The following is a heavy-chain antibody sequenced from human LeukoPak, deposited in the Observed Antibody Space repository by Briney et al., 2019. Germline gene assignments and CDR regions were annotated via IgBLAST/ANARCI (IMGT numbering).Heavy chain of an antibody. CDR2: IYYSGST. D-gene: IGHD3-22*01. Sequence: SETLSLTCTVSGGSISSSSYYWGWIRQPPGKGLEWIVSIYYSGSTYYNPSLKSRVTISVDTSKNQFSLKLSSVTAADTAVYYCARGAKTPITMIVVVELFDYWGQGTLVTVSS. CDR1: GGSISSSSYY. V-gene: IGHV4-39*01. CDR3: ARGAKTPITMIVVVELFDY. J-gene: IGHJ4*02.